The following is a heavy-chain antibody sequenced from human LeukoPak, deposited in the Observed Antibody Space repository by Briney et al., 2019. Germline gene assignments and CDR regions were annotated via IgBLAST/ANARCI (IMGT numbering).Heavy chain of an antibody. CDR1: GFTFSSYA. CDR2: ISGSGGST. D-gene: IGHD2-2*01. J-gene: IGHJ4*02. Sequence: PGGSLRLSCAASGFTFSSYAMSWVRQAPGKGLEWVSAISGSGGSTYYADSVKGRFTISRDNSKNTLYLQMNSLRAEDTAVYYCARDQDDVVVPAAMYYFDYWGQGTLVTVSS. CDR3: ARDQDDVVVPAAMYYFDY. V-gene: IGHV3-23*01.